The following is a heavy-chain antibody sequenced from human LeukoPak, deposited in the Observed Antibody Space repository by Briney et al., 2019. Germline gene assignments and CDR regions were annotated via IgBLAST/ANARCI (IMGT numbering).Heavy chain of an antibody. CDR3: AKDWASHCTGQCYFNN. D-gene: IGHD2-8*02. J-gene: IGHJ4*02. CDR1: GFSFSTYG. V-gene: IGHV3-30*02. Sequence: GGSLRLSCAASGFSFSTYGMHWVRQAPGKGLEWVAFIQYDESNTYYADSVKGRFTISRDNSRNTLFLQIDSLRDDDTAVYYCAKDWASHCTGQCYFNNWGQGTLVIVSS. CDR2: IQYDESNT.